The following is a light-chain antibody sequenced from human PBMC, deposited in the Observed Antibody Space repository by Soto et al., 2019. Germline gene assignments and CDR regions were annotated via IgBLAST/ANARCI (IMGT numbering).Light chain of an antibody. J-gene: IGKJ1*01. V-gene: IGKV1-5*03. CDR3: QQYNSYSVT. Sequence: DIQMTQSPSTLSAFVGDSVTITCRASQSISSWLAWYQQRPGKAPKLLIYKASSLESGVPSRFSGSGSGTEFTLTISSLQPDDFATYYCQQYNSYSVTFGQGAKVDVK. CDR2: KAS. CDR1: QSISSW.